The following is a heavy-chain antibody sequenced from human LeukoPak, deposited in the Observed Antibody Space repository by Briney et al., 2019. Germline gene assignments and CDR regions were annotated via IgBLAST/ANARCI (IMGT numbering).Heavy chain of an antibody. CDR3: ARHLTGYYESWFDP. CDR2: IYHSGST. V-gene: IGHV4-38-2*02. CDR1: GYSISSGYY. D-gene: IGHD3-9*01. Sequence: PSETLSLTCTVSGYSISSGYYWGWIRQPPGKGLEWIGSIYHSGSTYYNPSLKSRVTISVDTSKNQFSLKLSSVTAADTAVYYCARHLTGYYESWFDPWGQGTLVTVSS. J-gene: IGHJ5*02.